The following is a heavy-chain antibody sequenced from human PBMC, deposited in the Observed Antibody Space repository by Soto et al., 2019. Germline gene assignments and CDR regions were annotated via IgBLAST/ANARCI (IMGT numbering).Heavy chain of an antibody. V-gene: IGHV3-7*01. J-gene: IGHJ4*02. CDR2: IKHDGREK. CDR1: GFTFSSYW. CDR3: ARDHYPFGSGTSASDY. D-gene: IGHD3-10*01. Sequence: EVQLVESGGGLVQPGGSLRLSCAASGFTFSSYWMSWSRQAPGKGLEWVANIKHDGREKYYVASVKGRFTISRDNPNNSIYLQMDSLRVEDTALYYCARDHYPFGSGTSASDYWGQGTLVTVSP.